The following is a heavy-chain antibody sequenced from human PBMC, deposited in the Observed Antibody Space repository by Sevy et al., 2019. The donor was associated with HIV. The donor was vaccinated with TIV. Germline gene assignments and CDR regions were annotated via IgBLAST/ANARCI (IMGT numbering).Heavy chain of an antibody. CDR3: ARDDPSNVYDSTDYFDY. CDR1: GFTFSSYW. V-gene: IGHV3-74*01. CDR2: INSDGSST. Sequence: GGSLRLSCAASGFTFSSYWMHWVRQAPGKGLVWVSRINSDGSSTSYADSVKGRFTISRDNAKNTVYLQMNSLRAEDTAWYCCARDDPSNVYDSTDYFDYWGQGTLVTVSS. D-gene: IGHD3-3*01. J-gene: IGHJ4*02.